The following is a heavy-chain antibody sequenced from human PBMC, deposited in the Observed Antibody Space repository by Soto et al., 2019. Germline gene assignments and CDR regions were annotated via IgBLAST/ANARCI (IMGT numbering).Heavy chain of an antibody. D-gene: IGHD3-10*01. J-gene: IGHJ6*02. V-gene: IGHV4-31*03. Sequence: SETLSLTCTVSGGSISSGGYYWSWIRQHPGKGLEWIGYIYYSGSTYYNPSLKSRVTISVDTSKNQFSLKLSSVTAADTAVYYCARDQGSYYGSGSPYYYGMDVWGQGTTVTVSS. CDR3: ARDQGSYYGSGSPYYYGMDV. CDR2: IYYSGST. CDR1: GGSISSGGYY.